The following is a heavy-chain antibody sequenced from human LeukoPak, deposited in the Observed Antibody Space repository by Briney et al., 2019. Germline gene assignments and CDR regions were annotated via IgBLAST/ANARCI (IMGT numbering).Heavy chain of an antibody. CDR3: ARDSGVGDYYDSSQPSYNWFDP. J-gene: IGHJ5*02. CDR2: INPSGGST. V-gene: IGHV1-46*01. Sequence: ASVKVSCKASGYTFTSYYMHWVRQAPGQGLEWMGIINPSGGSTSYAQKFQGRVTMTRDMSTSTVYMELSSLRSEDTAVYYCARDSGVGDYYDSSQPSYNWFDPWGQGTLVTVSS. CDR1: GYTFTSYY. D-gene: IGHD3-22*01.